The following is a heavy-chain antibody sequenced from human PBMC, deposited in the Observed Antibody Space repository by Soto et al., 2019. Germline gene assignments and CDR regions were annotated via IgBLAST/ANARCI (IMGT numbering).Heavy chain of an antibody. D-gene: IGHD3-3*01. J-gene: IGHJ4*02. CDR3: ATGNVDSMLES. Sequence: SETLSLTCSVSGGSISSRDWWTWVRQAPGKGLEWIGKIYHGGGTNFSPSLRGRVNISIDKSRKFFSLTLNSVTAADTAIYFCATGNVDSMLESWGPGTLVTVSS. CDR1: GGSISSRDW. V-gene: IGHV4-4*02. CDR2: IYHGGGT.